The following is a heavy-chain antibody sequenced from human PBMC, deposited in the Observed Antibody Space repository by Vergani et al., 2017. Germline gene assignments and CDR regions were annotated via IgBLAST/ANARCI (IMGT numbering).Heavy chain of an antibody. CDR1: GGSISSYY. CDR2: IYTSGST. Sequence: QVQLQESGPGLVKPSETLSLTCTVSGGSISSYYWSWIRQPAGKGLEWIGRIYTSGSTNSNPSLKSRVTISVDTSKNQFSLKLSSVTAADTAVYYCAREGSMIVVEDAFDIWGQGTMVTVSS. J-gene: IGHJ3*02. D-gene: IGHD3-22*01. CDR3: AREGSMIVVEDAFDI. V-gene: IGHV4-4*07.